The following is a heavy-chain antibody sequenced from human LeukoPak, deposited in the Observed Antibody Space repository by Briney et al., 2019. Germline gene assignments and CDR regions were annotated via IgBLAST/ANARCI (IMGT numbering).Heavy chain of an antibody. V-gene: IGHV3-20*01. CDR2: INWNGGST. J-gene: IGHJ3*02. CDR1: GFTFDDYG. CDR3: ARKSGVNDAFDI. Sequence: GGSLRLSCAASGFTFDDYGMSWVRQGPGKGLEWVSGINWNGGSTGYADSVKGRFTISRDNAKNSLYLQMNSLRAEDTALYHCARKSGVNDAFDIWGQGTMVTVSS. D-gene: IGHD3-10*01.